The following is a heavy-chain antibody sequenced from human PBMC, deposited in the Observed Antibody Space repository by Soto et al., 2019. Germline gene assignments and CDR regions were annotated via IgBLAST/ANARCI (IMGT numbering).Heavy chain of an antibody. V-gene: IGHV3-30*04. CDR2: ISYDGSNK. J-gene: IGHJ4*02. D-gene: IGHD7-27*01. Sequence: GGSLRLSCAASGFTFSSYAMHWVRQAPGKGLEWVAVISYDGSNKYYADSVKGRFTISRDNSKNTLYLQMNSLRAEDTAVYYCARSKTGAFTYLFDYWGQGTLVTVSS. CDR1: GFTFSSYA. CDR3: ARSKTGAFTYLFDY.